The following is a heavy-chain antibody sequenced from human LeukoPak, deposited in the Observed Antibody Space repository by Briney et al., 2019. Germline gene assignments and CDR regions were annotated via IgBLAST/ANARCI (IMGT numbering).Heavy chain of an antibody. CDR1: GYTFTSYW. V-gene: IGHV5-10-1*01. D-gene: IGHD6-19*01. Sequence: SGESLKVSCKGSGYTFTSYWINWVRQMPGKGPEWMGRIDPSDSYTNYSPSFQGHVTISADKSISTAYLQWSSLKASDTAIYYCATHPSSGWTLGYWGQGTLVTVTS. CDR2: IDPSDSYT. CDR3: ATHPSSGWTLGY. J-gene: IGHJ4*02.